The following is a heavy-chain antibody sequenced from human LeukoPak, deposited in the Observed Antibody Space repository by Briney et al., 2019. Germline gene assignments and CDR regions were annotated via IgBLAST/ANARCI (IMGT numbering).Heavy chain of an antibody. CDR1: GYSFITYG. D-gene: IGHD1-26*01. CDR2: ISAYNGNT. Sequence: ASVKVSCKASGYSFITYGITWVRQAPGQGLEWMGWISAYNGNTNYAQKLQDRVTMTTDTAASTTYMEMRSLRSDDTAVYYCARGGATGETIDYWGQGTLVSVSS. CDR3: ARGGATGETIDY. V-gene: IGHV1-18*01. J-gene: IGHJ4*02.